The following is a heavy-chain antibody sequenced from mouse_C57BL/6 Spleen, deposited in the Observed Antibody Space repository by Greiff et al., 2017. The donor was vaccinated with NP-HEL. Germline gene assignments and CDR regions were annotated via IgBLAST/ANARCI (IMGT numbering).Heavy chain of an antibody. CDR2: IYPSDSET. J-gene: IGHJ3*01. CDR3: ARSYDYEAWFAY. CDR1: GYTFTSYW. V-gene: IGHV1-61*01. D-gene: IGHD2-4*01. Sequence: QVQLQQPGAELVRPGSSVKLSCKASGYTFTSYWMDWVKQRPGQGLEWIGNIYPSDSETHYNQKFKDKATLTVDKSSSTAYMQLSSLTSEDSAVYYCARSYDYEAWFAYWGQGTLVTVSA.